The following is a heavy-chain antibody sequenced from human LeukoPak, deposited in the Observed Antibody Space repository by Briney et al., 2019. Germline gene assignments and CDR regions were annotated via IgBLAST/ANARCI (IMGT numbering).Heavy chain of an antibody. CDR1: GFTFSPYS. CDR3: ARDGYSSSWFPLDV. D-gene: IGHD6-13*01. CDR2: ISGRTSTI. J-gene: IGHJ6*04. V-gene: IGHV3-48*01. Sequence: GGSLRLSCVVSGFTFSPYSMNWVRQAPGKGLEWVAYISGRTSTIYYADSVYGRFTISRDNAKNSLYLQMNSLRAEDTAVYYCARDGYSSSWFPLDVWGKGTTVTISS.